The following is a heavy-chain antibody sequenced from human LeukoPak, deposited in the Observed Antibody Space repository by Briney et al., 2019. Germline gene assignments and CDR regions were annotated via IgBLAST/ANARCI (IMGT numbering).Heavy chain of an antibody. CDR3: AKDNGYCSSTSCYEGNWFDP. D-gene: IGHD2-2*01. J-gene: IGHJ5*02. CDR1: GFTFSSYG. Sequence: GRSLRLSCAASGFTFSSYGMHWVRQAPGKGLEWVAVISYDGSSKYYADSVKGRFTISRDNSKNTLYLQMNSLRAEDTAVYYCAKDNGYCSSTSCYEGNWFDPWGQGTLVTVSS. CDR2: ISYDGSSK. V-gene: IGHV3-30*18.